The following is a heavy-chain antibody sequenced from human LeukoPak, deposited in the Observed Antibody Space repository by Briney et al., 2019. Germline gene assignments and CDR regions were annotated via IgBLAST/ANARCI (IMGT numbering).Heavy chain of an antibody. D-gene: IGHD3-9*01. V-gene: IGHV4-4*02. CDR1: GGSISSSNW. CDR3: ARGLLRYFDWLSYPDAFDI. J-gene: IGHJ3*02. Sequence: SETLSLTCAVSGGSISSSNWWSWVRQPPGKGLEWIGEIYHSGSTNYNPSLKSRVTISVDKSKNQFSLKLSSVTAADTAVYYCARGLLRYFDWLSYPDAFDIWGQGTMVTVSS. CDR2: IYHSGST.